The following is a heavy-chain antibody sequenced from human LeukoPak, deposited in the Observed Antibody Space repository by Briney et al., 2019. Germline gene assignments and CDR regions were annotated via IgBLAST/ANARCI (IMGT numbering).Heavy chain of an antibody. D-gene: IGHD1-26*01. Sequence: GGSLRLSCAASGFTFSSYAMSWVRQAPGKGLEWVSAISGSGGSTYYADSVKGRFTISRDNAKNSLYLQMNSLRAEDTAVYYCARDQAYSGSPWGQGTLVTVSS. CDR2: ISGSGGST. J-gene: IGHJ5*02. V-gene: IGHV3-23*01. CDR1: GFTFSSYA. CDR3: ARDQAYSGSP.